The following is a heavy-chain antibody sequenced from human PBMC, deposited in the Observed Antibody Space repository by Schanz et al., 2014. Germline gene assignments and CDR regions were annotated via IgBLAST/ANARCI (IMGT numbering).Heavy chain of an antibody. CDR1: GGSISDYC. Sequence: QVQLQESGPGLVKPSETLSLTCTVSGGSISDYCWSWIRQPPGKGLEWIGYFYHSEGAKYNPSLKSRVTISVDTSENQFSLKLSSVTAADTAVYYCASRHWGFFVPPLSWGQGTLVTVSS. CDR2: FYHSEGA. V-gene: IGHV4-59*01. D-gene: IGHD7-27*01. J-gene: IGHJ5*02. CDR3: ASRHWGFFVPPLS.